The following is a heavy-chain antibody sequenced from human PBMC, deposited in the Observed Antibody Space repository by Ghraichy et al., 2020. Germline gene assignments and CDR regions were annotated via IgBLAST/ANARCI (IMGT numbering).Heavy chain of an antibody. CDR1: GYTFTSYD. Sequence: ASVKVSCKASGYTFTSYDINWVRQATGQGLEWMGWMNPNSGNTGYAQKFQGRVTMTRNTSISTAYMELSSLRSEDTAVYYCARDGDFWSGYYWSNWFDPWGQGTLVTVSS. D-gene: IGHD3-3*01. CDR2: MNPNSGNT. J-gene: IGHJ5*02. V-gene: IGHV1-8*01. CDR3: ARDGDFWSGYYWSNWFDP.